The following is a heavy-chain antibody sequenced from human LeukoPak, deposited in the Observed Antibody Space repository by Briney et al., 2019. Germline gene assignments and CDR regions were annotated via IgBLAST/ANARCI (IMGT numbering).Heavy chain of an antibody. V-gene: IGHV4-39*01. D-gene: IGHD3-9*01. Sequence: PSETLSLTCTVSGGSISSSSYYWGWIRQPPGKGLEWIGSIYYSGSTYYNPSFKSRVTISVDTSKNQFSLKLSSVTAADTAVYYCARSQSRGYDILTGYYPPNPRMDVWDQGTTVTVSS. CDR1: GGSISSSSYY. CDR2: IYYSGST. J-gene: IGHJ6*02. CDR3: ARSQSRGYDILTGYYPPNPRMDV.